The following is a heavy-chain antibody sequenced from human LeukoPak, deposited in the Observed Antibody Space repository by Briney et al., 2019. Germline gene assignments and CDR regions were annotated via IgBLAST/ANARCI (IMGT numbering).Heavy chain of an antibody. CDR3: ARVNINNWHSCDY. CDR1: GGSISSNNW. Sequence: SETQSLTCAVSGGSISSNNWWGWVRQPPGKGLEWIGEIYHSGSPNYNPSLKSRVTISVDKSRNHFSLNLSSVTAADTAVYYCARVNINNWHSCDYWGQGTLVTVSS. J-gene: IGHJ4*02. V-gene: IGHV4-4*02. D-gene: IGHD1-1*01. CDR2: IYHSGSP.